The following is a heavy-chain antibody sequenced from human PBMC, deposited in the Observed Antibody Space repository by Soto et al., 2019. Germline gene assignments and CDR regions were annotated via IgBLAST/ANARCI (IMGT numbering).Heavy chain of an antibody. CDR2: INPNSGGT. Sequence: GASVKVSCKASGYTFTGYYMHWVRQAPGQGLEWMGWINPNSGGTNYAQKFQGWVTMTRDTSISTAYIELSRLRSDDTAVYYCARDGGRDIVLMVYAFHYGMDVWGQGTTVTVSS. D-gene: IGHD2-8*01. CDR3: ARDGGRDIVLMVYAFHYGMDV. J-gene: IGHJ6*02. CDR1: GYTFTGYY. V-gene: IGHV1-2*04.